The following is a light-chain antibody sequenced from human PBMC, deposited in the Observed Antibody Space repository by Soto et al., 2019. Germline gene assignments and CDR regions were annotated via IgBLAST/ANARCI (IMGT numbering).Light chain of an antibody. J-gene: IGKJ2*01. CDR3: QQSYSTPRT. Sequence: DIQMTQSPSSLSVSVGDRVTITCRASQTISTYLNWYQQKPGKAPKLLIYAASSLQTGVPSRFSGSGSGTDFTLTISSLQPEDSATYHCQQSYSTPRTFGQGTKLEIK. V-gene: IGKV1-39*01. CDR1: QTISTY. CDR2: AAS.